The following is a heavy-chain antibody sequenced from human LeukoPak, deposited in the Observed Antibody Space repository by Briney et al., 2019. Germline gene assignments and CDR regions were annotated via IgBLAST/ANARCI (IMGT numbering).Heavy chain of an antibody. J-gene: IGHJ4*02. CDR3: ARDPTNMYSGSYGSFDY. Sequence: GGSLRLSCAASGFTFSSYWMSWVRQAPGKGLEWVANIKQDGSEKYYVDSVKGRLTISRDNAKNSLYLQMNSLRAEDTAVYYCARDPTNMYSGSYGSFDYWGQGTLVTVSS. V-gene: IGHV3-7*01. CDR2: IKQDGSEK. D-gene: IGHD1-26*01. CDR1: GFTFSSYW.